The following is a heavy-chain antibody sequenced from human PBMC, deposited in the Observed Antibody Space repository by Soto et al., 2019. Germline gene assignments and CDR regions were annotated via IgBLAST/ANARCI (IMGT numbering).Heavy chain of an antibody. Sequence: GGSLRLSCAASGFTFSSYAMSWVRQAPGKGLEWVSAISGSGGSTYYADSGKGRFTISRDNSKNTLYLQMNSLRAEDTAVYYCAKDHPARVDLLWFGELLSKSSSGWFDPWGQGTLVTVSS. CDR3: AKDHPARVDLLWFGELLSKSSSGWFDP. CDR2: ISGSGGST. CDR1: GFTFSSYA. D-gene: IGHD3-10*01. J-gene: IGHJ5*02. V-gene: IGHV3-23*01.